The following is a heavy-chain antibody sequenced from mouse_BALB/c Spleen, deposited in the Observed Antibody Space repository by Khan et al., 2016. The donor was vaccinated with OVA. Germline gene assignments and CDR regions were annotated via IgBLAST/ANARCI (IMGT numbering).Heavy chain of an antibody. J-gene: IGHJ3*01. CDR1: GDSITSGY. V-gene: IGHV3-8*02. D-gene: IGHD2-14*01. CDR3: ARSTYRDAFAY. Sequence: EVQLQESGPSLVKPSQTLSLTCSVTGDSITSGYWSWIRKFPGNKLEYMGYMIYTGYTDYNPSLKSRIAITRHTAKNQYYLQLNSVTAEDTATYYCARSTYRDAFAYWGQGTLVTVSA. CDR2: MIYTGYT.